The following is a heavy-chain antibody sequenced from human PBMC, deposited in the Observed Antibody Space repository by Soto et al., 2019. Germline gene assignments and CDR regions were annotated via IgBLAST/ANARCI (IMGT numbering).Heavy chain of an antibody. D-gene: IGHD6-13*01. CDR2: MSYDGTKE. J-gene: IGHJ4*02. Sequence: PGGSLRLSCAASGFTLSTYGMHWVRQAPGKGLEWVAAMSYDGTKEYYADSVKGRFTISRDNSRNTLFLQLNSLRAEDTAVYYCEKEYGSTWMDNWGQGTLVTVSS. CDR1: GFTLSTYG. CDR3: EKEYGSTWMDN. V-gene: IGHV3-30*18.